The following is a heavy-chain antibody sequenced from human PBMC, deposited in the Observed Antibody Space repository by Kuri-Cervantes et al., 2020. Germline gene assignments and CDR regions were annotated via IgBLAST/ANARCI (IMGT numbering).Heavy chain of an antibody. D-gene: IGHD3-10*01. CDR2: INPNSGGT. J-gene: IGHJ5*02. CDR3: AREAKGSNWFDP. Sequence: ASVKVSCKVSGYTLTELSMHWVRQAPGQGLEWMGWINPNSGGTNYAQKFQGWVTMTRDTSISTAYMELSRLRSDDTAVYYCAREAKGSNWFDPWGQGTLVTVSS. CDR1: GYTLTELS. V-gene: IGHV1-2*04.